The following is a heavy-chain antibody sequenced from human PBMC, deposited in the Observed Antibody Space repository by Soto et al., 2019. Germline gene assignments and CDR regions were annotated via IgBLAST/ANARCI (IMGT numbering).Heavy chain of an antibody. CDR3: ARGDLGAVAGYFEY. V-gene: IGHV3-9*01. CDR1: GFTFDDYS. CDR2: ISWHSGSI. J-gene: IGHJ4*02. D-gene: IGHD6-19*01. Sequence: EVQLVESGGGLVQPGGSLRLSCAASGFTFDDYSMHWVRQAPGRGLEWVSGISWHSGSIDYADSVKGRFTISRDNAKNFLDLVMNSLRPEATAVSYCARGDLGAVAGYFEYWGQGTLVTVSS.